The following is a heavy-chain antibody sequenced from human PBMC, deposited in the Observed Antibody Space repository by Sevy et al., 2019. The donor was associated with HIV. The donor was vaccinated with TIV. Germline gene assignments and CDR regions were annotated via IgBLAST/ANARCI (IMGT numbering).Heavy chain of an antibody. V-gene: IGHV4-61*01. J-gene: IGHJ6*03. CDR3: AGVPRGQLWYSGSLGGYYYHMDV. CDR2: IYKTGST. D-gene: IGHD3-16*01. CDR1: GGSVSSGTYY. Sequence: SETLSLSCSVSGGSVSSGTYYWSWIRQPPGKGLEWIGHIYKTGSTNYKLSLQSRVTISVDTSTNQFSRRLRSVTAADTAVYYCAGVPRGQLWYSGSLGGYYYHMDVWGKGTTVTVSS.